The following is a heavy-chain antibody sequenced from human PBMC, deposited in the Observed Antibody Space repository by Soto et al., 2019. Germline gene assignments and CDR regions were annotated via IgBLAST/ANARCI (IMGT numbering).Heavy chain of an antibody. CDR2: ISGYNGNT. CDR3: SRFIMVGGWFDPNYYHGMEV. CDR1: GYTFSNYG. J-gene: IGHJ6*02. Sequence: QVQLVQSGAEVKKPGASVTVSCKTSGYTFSNYGINWVRQAPGQGLEWMGWISGYNGNTNYAQNVTARVTMTADTSPGKVYMELRRLKSDDTAIYYCSRFIMVGGWFDPNYYHGMEVWGQGTTVTVSS. D-gene: IGHD6-19*01. V-gene: IGHV1-18*01.